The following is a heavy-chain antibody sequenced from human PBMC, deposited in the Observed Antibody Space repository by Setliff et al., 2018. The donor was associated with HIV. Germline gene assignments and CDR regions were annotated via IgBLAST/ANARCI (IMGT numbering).Heavy chain of an antibody. CDR1: GGSFSGYY. CDR2: INHIGST. Sequence: PSETLSLTCAVYGGSFSGYYWSWIRQSPGKGLEWIGEINHIGSTKYNPSLKSRVTISVDTSKNQFSLKLSSVTAADTAVYYCARGTAYYNFWSGYSQDYYYYMDVWGKGTTVTVSS. CDR3: ARGTAYYNFWSGYSQDYYYYMDV. D-gene: IGHD3-3*01. J-gene: IGHJ6*03. V-gene: IGHV4-34*01.